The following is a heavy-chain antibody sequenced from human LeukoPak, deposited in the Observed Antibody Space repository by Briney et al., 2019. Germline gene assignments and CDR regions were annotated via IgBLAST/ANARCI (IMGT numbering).Heavy chain of an antibody. Sequence: SETLSLTCTVSGYSISSGYYWGWIRQPPGKGLEWIGSIYHSGSTYYNPSLKSRVTISVDTSKNQFSLKLSSVTAADTAVYYCASYRVDYGTFDYWGQGTLVTVSS. J-gene: IGHJ4*02. D-gene: IGHD4-17*01. V-gene: IGHV4-38-2*02. CDR2: IYHSGST. CDR3: ASYRVDYGTFDY. CDR1: GYSISSGYY.